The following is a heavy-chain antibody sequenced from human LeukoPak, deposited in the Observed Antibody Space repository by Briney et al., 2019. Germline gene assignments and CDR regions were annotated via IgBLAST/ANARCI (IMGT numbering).Heavy chain of an antibody. D-gene: IGHD3-9*01. CDR3: SIHPYDILTGPSFDY. V-gene: IGHV3-74*01. CDR1: GFTFSSYW. Sequence: PGGSLRLSCAASGFTFSSYWMHWVRQAPGKGLVWISRINRGGRSTTYADSVKGRFTISRDNAKNTLYLQMNSLRAEDTAVYYCSIHPYDILTGPSFDYWGQGTLVAVSS. J-gene: IGHJ4*02. CDR2: INRGGRST.